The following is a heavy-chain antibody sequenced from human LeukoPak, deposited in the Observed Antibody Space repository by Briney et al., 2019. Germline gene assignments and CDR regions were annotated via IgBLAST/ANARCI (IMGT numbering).Heavy chain of an antibody. CDR1: GFTFNTFA. Sequence: GGSLRLSCAASGFTFNTFAMNWVRQAPGKGLEWVSSISGNGGSAYYADSVKGRFTISRDNSRSSVYLQMNSLGAEDTAIYYCAKGLLGYSRPIDSWGQGTLVTVSS. V-gene: IGHV3-23*01. CDR2: ISGNGGSA. J-gene: IGHJ4*02. CDR3: AKGLLGYSRPIDS. D-gene: IGHD2-15*01.